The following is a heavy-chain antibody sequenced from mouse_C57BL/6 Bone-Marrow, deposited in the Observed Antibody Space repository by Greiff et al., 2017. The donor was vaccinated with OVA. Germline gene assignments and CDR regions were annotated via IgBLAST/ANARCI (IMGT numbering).Heavy chain of an antibody. CDR2: ISDGGSYT. Sequence: EVKLVESGGGLVKPGGSLKLSCAASGFTFSSYAMSWVRQTPEKRLEWVATISDGGSYTYYPDNVKGRFTISRDNAKNNLYLQMSHLKSEDTAVYYCARDTMLSYFDYWGQGTTLTVSS. CDR3: ARDTMLSYFDY. D-gene: IGHD1-1*02. V-gene: IGHV5-4*01. J-gene: IGHJ2*01. CDR1: GFTFSSYA.